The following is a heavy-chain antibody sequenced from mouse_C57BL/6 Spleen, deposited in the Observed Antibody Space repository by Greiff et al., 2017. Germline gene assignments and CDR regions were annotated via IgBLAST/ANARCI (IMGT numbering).Heavy chain of an antibody. CDR3: AIDTTVVASFDY. J-gene: IGHJ2*01. D-gene: IGHD1-1*01. CDR1: GYTFTSYW. CDR2: IHPSDSDT. V-gene: IGHV1-74*01. Sequence: VQLQQPGAELVKPGASVKVSCKASGYTFTSYWMHWVKQRPGQGLEWIGRIHPSDSDTNYNQKFKGKATLTVDKSSSPAYMQLSSLTSEDSAVYYCAIDTTVVASFDYWGQGTTLTVSS.